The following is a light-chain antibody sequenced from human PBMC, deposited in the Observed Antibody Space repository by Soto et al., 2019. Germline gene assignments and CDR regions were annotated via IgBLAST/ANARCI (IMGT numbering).Light chain of an antibody. Sequence: QSVLTQPASVSGSPGQSITISCTGTSSDVGGYNYVSWYQHHPGKAPKLMIYEVSNRPSGVSNRFSGSKSGNTASLTISRLQAEDEGDYYCTSYTSSSTHDVLFGGGTKLTVL. CDR2: EVS. V-gene: IGLV2-14*01. CDR1: SSDVGGYNY. CDR3: TSYTSSSTHDVL. J-gene: IGLJ2*01.